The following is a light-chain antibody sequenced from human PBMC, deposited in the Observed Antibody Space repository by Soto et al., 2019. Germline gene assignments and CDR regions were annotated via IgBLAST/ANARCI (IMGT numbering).Light chain of an antibody. Sequence: QSALTQPRSVSGSPGQSVAISCTGTTSDVGSYDYVSWYQQHPGKAPELIIFDVTKRPSGVPDRFSGSKSGNTASLTISGLQAEDEADYFCCSYAGEFYVFGSGTKVTVL. V-gene: IGLV2-11*01. CDR1: TSDVGSYDY. CDR2: DVT. CDR3: CSYAGEFYV. J-gene: IGLJ1*01.